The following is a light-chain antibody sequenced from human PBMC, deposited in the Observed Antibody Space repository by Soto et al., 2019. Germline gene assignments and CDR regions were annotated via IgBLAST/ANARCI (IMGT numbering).Light chain of an antibody. Sequence: AIQLTQSPSSLSASVGDRVTITCRASQGISSALAWYQQKPGKAPKLLIYDASSLESGVPSRFSGSGSGTDFTLTISSLQPEDFANYYCQQFNSYPQTFGQGTKVEIK. CDR3: QQFNSYPQT. CDR1: QGISSA. J-gene: IGKJ1*01. CDR2: DAS. V-gene: IGKV1-13*02.